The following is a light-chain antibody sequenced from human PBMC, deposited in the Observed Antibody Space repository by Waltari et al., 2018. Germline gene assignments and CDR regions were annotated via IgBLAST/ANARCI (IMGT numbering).Light chain of an antibody. Sequence: DVVVTQSPLSLPVTPGQPASMSCRSSQSLLYRDGYTYLNWFHQRPGQSPRRLIDRVSSRDSGVPDRFSGSGSGADFTLNISRVEAEDVGVYYCMQGAHWPPTFGQGTNLDIK. CDR1: QSLLYRDGYTY. V-gene: IGKV2-30*01. CDR3: MQGAHWPPT. CDR2: RVS. J-gene: IGKJ1*01.